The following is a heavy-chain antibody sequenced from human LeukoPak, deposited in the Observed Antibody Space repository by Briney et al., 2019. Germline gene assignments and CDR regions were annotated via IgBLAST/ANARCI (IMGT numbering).Heavy chain of an antibody. J-gene: IGHJ3*02. Sequence: SETLSLTCAVYGGSFSGYYWSWIRQPPGKGLEWIGEINHSGSTNYNPSLKSRVTISVDTSKNQFSPKLSSVTAADTAVYYCAREGYCSSTSCYTDAFDIWGQGTMVTVSS. CDR1: GGSFSGYY. CDR3: AREGYCSSTSCYTDAFDI. CDR2: INHSGST. V-gene: IGHV4-34*01. D-gene: IGHD2-2*01.